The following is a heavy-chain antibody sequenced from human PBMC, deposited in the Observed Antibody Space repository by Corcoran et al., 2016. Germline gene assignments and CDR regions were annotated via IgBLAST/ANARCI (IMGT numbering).Heavy chain of an antibody. CDR1: GGSFSGYY. D-gene: IGHD4-17*01. V-gene: IGHV4-34*01. J-gene: IGHJ4*02. Sequence: QVQLQQWGAGLLKPSETLSLTCAVYGGSFSGYYWSWIRQLPGKGLEWIGEINHSGSTNYNPSLKSRVTISVDTSKNQFSLKLSSVTAADTAVYYCARGSWGYGDYPDYWGQGTLVTVSS. CDR2: INHSGST. CDR3: ARGSWGYGDYPDY.